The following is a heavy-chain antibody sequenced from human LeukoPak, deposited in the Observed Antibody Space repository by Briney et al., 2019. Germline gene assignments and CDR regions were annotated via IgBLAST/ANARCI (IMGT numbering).Heavy chain of an antibody. J-gene: IGHJ4*02. CDR3: AGYGGDWYPDS. CDR2: TAFRGKT. V-gene: IGHV4-34*01. CDR1: GGFDIYY. D-gene: IGHD6-19*01. Sequence: SETLSLTCAVYGGFDIYYWTIVRQPPGKGLEWIGETAFRGKTNYNPSLKSRVTISVDRTTQQFSLRLTSVTVADTAVYYCAGYGGDWYPDSWGQGTLVIVSS.